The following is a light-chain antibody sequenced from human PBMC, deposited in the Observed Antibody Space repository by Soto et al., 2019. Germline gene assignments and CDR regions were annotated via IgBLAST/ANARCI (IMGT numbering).Light chain of an antibody. CDR3: ATWDDSLHGYV. V-gene: IGLV2-8*01. Sequence: QSALTQPPSASGSPGQSVTISCTGTSSDVGGYNYVSWYQQHPGKAPKLMIYEVTKRPSGVPDRFSGSKSGNTASLTVSGLLAEDEADYYCATWDDSLHGYVFGTGTKLTVL. CDR1: SSDVGGYNY. J-gene: IGLJ1*01. CDR2: EVT.